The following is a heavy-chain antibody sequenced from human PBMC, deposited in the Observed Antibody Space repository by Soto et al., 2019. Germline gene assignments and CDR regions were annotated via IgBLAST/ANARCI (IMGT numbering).Heavy chain of an antibody. J-gene: IGHJ4*02. CDR2: IYHSGNT. V-gene: IGHV4-4*02. CDR1: GGTSSSSDG. D-gene: IGHD3-10*01. CDR3: ARRWGEGRVDY. Sequence: SLTHSLTCAVSGGTSSSSDGWSWVRQPPGKGLEWIGEIYHSGNTNYNPSLKSRVTMAVDKSRNQFSLKLSSVTAADTAVYYCARRWGEGRVDYWGQRTLVTVSS.